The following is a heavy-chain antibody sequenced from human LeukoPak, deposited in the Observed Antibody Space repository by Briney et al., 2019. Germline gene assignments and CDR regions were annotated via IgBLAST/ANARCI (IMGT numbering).Heavy chain of an antibody. CDR2: ISTDGAIT. J-gene: IGHJ4*02. D-gene: IGHD4-17*01. CDR3: ARDRTTVTLFDY. CDR1: GFTFTSVW. V-gene: IGHV3-74*01. Sequence: GGSLRLSCAASGFTFTSVWMHWFRQAPGRGLVWISRISTDGAITGYADSVKGRFTISRDNAKNTLYLQMNSMRVEDTAVYYCARDRTTVTLFDYWGQGALVTVSS.